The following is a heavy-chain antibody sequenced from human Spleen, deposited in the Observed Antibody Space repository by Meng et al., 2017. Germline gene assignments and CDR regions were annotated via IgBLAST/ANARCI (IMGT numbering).Heavy chain of an antibody. V-gene: IGHV4-31*03. CDR3: ARDRVPPPDVVGAYCGGDCYGGTN. D-gene: IGHD2-21*02. CDR1: GGSISSGGYY. J-gene: IGHJ4*02. CDR2: IYYSGST. Sequence: SETLSLTCTVSGGSISSGGYYWSWIRQHPGKGLEWIGYIYYSGSTYYNPSLKSRVTISVDTSKNQFSLKLSSVTAADTAVYYCARDRVPPPDVVGAYCGGDCYGGTNWGQGTLVTVSS.